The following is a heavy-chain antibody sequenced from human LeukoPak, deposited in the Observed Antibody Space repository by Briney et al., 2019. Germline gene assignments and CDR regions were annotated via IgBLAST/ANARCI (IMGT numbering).Heavy chain of an antibody. V-gene: IGHV3-66*01. CDR1: GFTVSSNY. CDR3: ARGVRYFDWLLYLDY. Sequence: GSLRLSCAASGFTVSSNYMSWVRQAPGKGLEWVSVIYSCGSTYYADSVKGRFTISRDNSKNTMYLQMNSLRAEDTAVYYCARGVRYFDWLLYLDYWGQGTLVTVSS. D-gene: IGHD3-9*01. J-gene: IGHJ4*02. CDR2: IYSCGST.